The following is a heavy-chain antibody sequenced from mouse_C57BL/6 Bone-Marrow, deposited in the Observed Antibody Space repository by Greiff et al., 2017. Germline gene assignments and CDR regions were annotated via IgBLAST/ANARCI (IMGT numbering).Heavy chain of an antibody. CDR2: IDPSDSYT. Sequence: QVQLQQPGAELVMPGASVKLSCKASGYTFTSYWMHWVKQRPGQGLEWIGEIDPSDSYTNYNPKFKGKSTLTVDKSSSSAYMQRSSLKSEDSAVFYCAREEIYDDYGFAYWGQGTLVTVSA. V-gene: IGHV1-69*01. CDR1: GYTFTSYW. D-gene: IGHD2-4*01. CDR3: AREEIYDDYGFAY. J-gene: IGHJ3*01.